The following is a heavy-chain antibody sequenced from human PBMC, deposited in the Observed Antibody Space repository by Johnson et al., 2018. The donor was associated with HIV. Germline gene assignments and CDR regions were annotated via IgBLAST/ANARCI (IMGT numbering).Heavy chain of an antibody. CDR3: ARGRGGNNPGRDAFDI. Sequence: VQLVESGGGLIQPGGSLRLSCAASGFTFSVYDMHWVHQATGKGLEWVSAVGNDGDTYYSGSVKGRFAVSRENAKNSLYLQMNSLRAEDTAVYYCARGRGGNNPGRDAFDIWGQGTMVTVSS. V-gene: IGHV3-13*01. CDR2: VGNDGDT. CDR1: GFTFSVYD. D-gene: IGHD4-23*01. J-gene: IGHJ3*02.